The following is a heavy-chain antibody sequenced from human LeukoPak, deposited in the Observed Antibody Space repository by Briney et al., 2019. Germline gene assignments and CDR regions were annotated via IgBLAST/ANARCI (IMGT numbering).Heavy chain of an antibody. CDR3: VKGSPFDY. CDR2: ISWDGGST. J-gene: IGHJ4*02. Sequence: GGSLRLSCAASGFTFDDYAMHWVRQAPGKGLEWVSLISWDGGSTYYADSVKGRFTISRDNSKNSLYLQMNSLRAEDTALYYCVKGSPFDYWGQGTLVTVSS. V-gene: IGHV3-43D*03. D-gene: IGHD3-10*01. CDR1: GFTFDDYA.